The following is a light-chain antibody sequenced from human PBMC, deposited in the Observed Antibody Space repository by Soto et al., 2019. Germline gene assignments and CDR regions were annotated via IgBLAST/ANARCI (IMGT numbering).Light chain of an antibody. V-gene: IGLV2-8*01. CDR3: SSYTSNYNVV. CDR2: EVT. CDR1: NSDVGGYNY. J-gene: IGLJ2*01. Sequence: QSALTQPHSASGSPGQSVAISCTGTNSDVGGYNYVSWYQHHPGKVPKLMIYEVTKRPSGVPDRFSGSKSGNTASLTVSGLKAEDEAEYYCSSYTSNYNVVLGGGTKHTVL.